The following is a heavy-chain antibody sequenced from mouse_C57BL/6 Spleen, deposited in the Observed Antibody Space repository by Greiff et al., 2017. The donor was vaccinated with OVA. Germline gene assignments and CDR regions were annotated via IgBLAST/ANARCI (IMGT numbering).Heavy chain of an antibody. CDR3: TGAPYYYYSSYLYY. V-gene: IGHV6-3*01. D-gene: IGHD1-1*01. J-gene: IGHJ2*01. CDR2: IRLKSDNYAT. Sequence: EVKLVESGGGLVQPGGSMKLSCVASGFTFSNYWMNWVRQSPEQGLEWVAQIRLKSDNYATHYAESVKGRFTISRDDSKSSVYLQMNNLRAEDTGIYYCTGAPYYYYSSYLYYWGQVTTLTVAS. CDR1: GFTFSNYW.